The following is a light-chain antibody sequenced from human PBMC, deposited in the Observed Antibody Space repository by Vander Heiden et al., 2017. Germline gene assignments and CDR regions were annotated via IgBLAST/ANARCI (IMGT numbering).Light chain of an antibody. J-gene: IGLJ1*01. CDR1: KLGDKY. CDR3: QAWDSSTAV. V-gene: IGLV3-1*01. CDR2: QDS. Sequence: SYELPPPPSVSVSPGQTASITCSGDKLGDKYACWYQQKPGQSPVLVIYQDSKRPSGIPERFSGSNSGNTATLTISGTQAMDEADYYCQAWDSSTAVFGTGTKVTVL.